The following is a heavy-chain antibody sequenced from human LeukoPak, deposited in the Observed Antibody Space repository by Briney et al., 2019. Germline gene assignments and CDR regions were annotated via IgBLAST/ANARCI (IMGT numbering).Heavy chain of an antibody. Sequence: PSETLSLTCTVSGGSISSYYWSWIRQPAGKGLEWIGYIYYSGSTNYNPSLKSRVTISVDTSKNQFSLKLSSVTAADTAVYYCARGAYCGGDCYSDGFDIWGQGTMVTVSS. CDR1: GGSISSYY. D-gene: IGHD2-21*02. J-gene: IGHJ3*02. V-gene: IGHV4-59*01. CDR2: IYYSGST. CDR3: ARGAYCGGDCYSDGFDI.